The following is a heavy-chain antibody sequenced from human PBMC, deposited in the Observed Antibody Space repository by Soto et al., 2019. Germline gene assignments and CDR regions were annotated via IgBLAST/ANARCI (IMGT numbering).Heavy chain of an antibody. J-gene: IGHJ5*02. CDR2: IYYSGST. V-gene: IGHV4-61*01. CDR1: GGSVSSGSYY. CDR3: ARGNYDILTGYPRGWFDP. Sequence: PSETLSLTCTVSGGSVSSGSYYWSWIRQPPGKGLEWIGYIYYSGSTNYNPSLKSRVTISVDTSKNQFSLKLSSVTAADTAVYYCARGNYDILTGYPRGWFDPWGQGTLVTVSS. D-gene: IGHD3-9*01.